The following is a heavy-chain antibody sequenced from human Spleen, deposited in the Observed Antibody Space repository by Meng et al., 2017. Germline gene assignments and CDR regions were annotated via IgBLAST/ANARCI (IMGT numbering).Heavy chain of an antibody. J-gene: IGHJ5*02. CDR2: MYHTGSP. CDR3: ARVGGGSSSFFWFDP. V-gene: IGHV4-4*02. Sequence: QVQCQESGPGLVEPSGTLSLTCAVSGGSIRSSNWWSWRRQPPGKGLEWIGEMYHTGSPNYNPSLKSRVTFSVDKSKNEFSLKLSSVTAADTAVYYCARVGGGSSSFFWFDPWGQGTLVTASS. D-gene: IGHD6-6*01. CDR1: GGSIRSSNW.